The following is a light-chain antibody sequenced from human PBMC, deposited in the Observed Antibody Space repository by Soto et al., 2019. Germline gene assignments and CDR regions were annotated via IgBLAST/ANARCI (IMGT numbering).Light chain of an antibody. J-gene: IGLJ7*01. CDR2: EVT. Sequence: QSALTQPPSASGSPGQSVTISCTGTSTDVGAYNYVSWYQQRPGKAPKLMIFEVTKRPSGVPDRFSGSRSGNTASLTVSGVQADDEADYYCSSYAGCNSFVFGTGTLLTVL. CDR1: STDVGAYNY. CDR3: SSYAGCNSFV. V-gene: IGLV2-8*01.